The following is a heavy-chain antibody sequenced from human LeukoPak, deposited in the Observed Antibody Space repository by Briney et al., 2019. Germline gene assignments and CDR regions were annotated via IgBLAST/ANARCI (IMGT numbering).Heavy chain of an antibody. CDR2: ISYDGSNE. Sequence: GGSLRLSCAASGFTFSSYGMHWVRQAPGKGLEWVAVISYDGSNEFYADSVKGRFTISRDDSRNTLYLQMNSPNTEDTAVYYCNTYKSGTVYWGQGTLVTVSS. V-gene: IGHV3-33*05. CDR3: NTYKSGTVY. CDR1: GFTFSSYG. J-gene: IGHJ4*02. D-gene: IGHD1/OR15-1a*01.